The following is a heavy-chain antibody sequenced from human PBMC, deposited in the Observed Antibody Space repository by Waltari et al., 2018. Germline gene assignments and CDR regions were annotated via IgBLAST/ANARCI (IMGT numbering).Heavy chain of an antibody. CDR3: AIPAIAARRGYDAFDI. CDR1: GYSISSGYY. CDR2: IYHSGST. V-gene: IGHV4-38-2*01. D-gene: IGHD6-6*01. J-gene: IGHJ3*02. Sequence: QVQLQESGPGLVKPSETLSLTCAVSGYSISSGYYWGWIRQPPGKGLEWIGSIYHSGSTYYNPSRKSRVTISVDTSKNQFSLKLSSVTAADTAVYYCAIPAIAARRGYDAFDIWGQGTMVTVSS.